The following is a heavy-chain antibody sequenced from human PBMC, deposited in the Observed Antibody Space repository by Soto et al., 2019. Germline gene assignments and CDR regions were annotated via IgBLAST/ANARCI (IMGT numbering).Heavy chain of an antibody. CDR2: IYYSGST. D-gene: IGHD2-2*01. CDR3: ARGGVPAAMVYFAY. V-gene: IGHV4-61*01. Sequence: QVQLQESGPGLVKPSETLSLTCTVSGGSVSSGSYYWSWIRQPPGKGLEWIGYIYYSGSTNYNPSLQSRVTIAVDTSRNPYPLKLSSVTAAATAVYYWARGGVPAAMVYFAYWGQGTLVPVSS. CDR1: GGSVSSGSYY. J-gene: IGHJ4*02.